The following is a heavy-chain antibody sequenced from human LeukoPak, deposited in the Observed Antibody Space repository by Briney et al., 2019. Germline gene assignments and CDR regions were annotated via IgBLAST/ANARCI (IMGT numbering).Heavy chain of an antibody. CDR2: IWYDGSNK. Sequence: PGGSLRLSCAASGFTFSSYGMHWVRQAPGKGLEWVAVIWYDGSNKYYADSVKGRFTISGDNSKNTLYLQMNSLRAEDTAVYYCARMTSDSSGYYGFDYWGQGTLVTVSS. CDR3: ARMTSDSSGYYGFDY. CDR1: GFTFSSYG. D-gene: IGHD3-22*01. J-gene: IGHJ4*02. V-gene: IGHV3-33*01.